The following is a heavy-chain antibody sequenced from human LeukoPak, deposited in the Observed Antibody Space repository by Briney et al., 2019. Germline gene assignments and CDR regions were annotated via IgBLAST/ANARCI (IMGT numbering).Heavy chain of an antibody. CDR3: ARVHAMAYYYGMDV. CDR2: ISSSGSTI. V-gene: IGHV3-48*03. CDR1: GFTFSSYE. D-gene: IGHD5-24*01. Sequence: GGSLRLSCAASGFTFSSYEMNWVRQAPGKGLEWVSYISSSGSTIYYADSVKGRFTIPRDNAKNSLYLQMNSLRAEDTAVYYCARVHAMAYYYGMDVWGQGTTVTVSS. J-gene: IGHJ6*02.